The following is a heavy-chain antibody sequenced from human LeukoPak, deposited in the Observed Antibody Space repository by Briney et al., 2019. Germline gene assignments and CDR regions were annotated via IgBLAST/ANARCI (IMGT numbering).Heavy chain of an antibody. V-gene: IGHV4-59*01. Sequence: SETLSLTCTVSGGSISSYYWSWIRQPPGKGLEWLGYIYYSGSTNYNPSLKSRVTISVDTSKNQFSLKLSSVTAADTAVYYCARDGGRGYYDSSGYYYWFDPWGQGTLVTVSS. CDR1: GGSISSYY. CDR3: ARDGGRGYYDSSGYYYWFDP. CDR2: IYYSGST. D-gene: IGHD3-22*01. J-gene: IGHJ5*02.